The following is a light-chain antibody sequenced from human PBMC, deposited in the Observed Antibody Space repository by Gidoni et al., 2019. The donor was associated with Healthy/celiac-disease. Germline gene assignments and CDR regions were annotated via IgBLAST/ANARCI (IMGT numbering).Light chain of an antibody. V-gene: IGKV3-20*01. Sequence: EIELTQTPGTLSCSPGERATLTCRASQSVSSSYLAWYQQKPGQAPRLLIYGASSRATGIPARFSGRGSGTDYTLTISRLEPEDFAVYYCQQYSSSPRTFGQGTKLEIK. CDR1: QSVSSSY. CDR3: QQYSSSPRT. J-gene: IGKJ1*01. CDR2: GAS.